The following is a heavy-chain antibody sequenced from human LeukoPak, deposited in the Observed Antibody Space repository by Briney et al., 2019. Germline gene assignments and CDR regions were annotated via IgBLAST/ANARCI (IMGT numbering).Heavy chain of an antibody. CDR1: GFTFSSYT. CDR3: PSVRGAENGGDCYLGFDY. D-gene: IGHD2-21*02. J-gene: IGHJ4*01. CDR2: IAGSSGNI. Sequence: GGSLRLSCAASGFTFSSYTMNWVRQAPGKGLEWVSSIAGSSGNISYADSVKGRFTISRDNAKKSLYLQMTSLTAEDTAPQYCPSVRGAENGGDCYLGFDYWGRGTLVTVSS. V-gene: IGHV3-21*01.